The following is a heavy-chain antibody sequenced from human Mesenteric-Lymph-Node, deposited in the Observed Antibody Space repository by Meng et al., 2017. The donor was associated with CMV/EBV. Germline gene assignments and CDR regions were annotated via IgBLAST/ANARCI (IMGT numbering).Heavy chain of an antibody. Sequence: ETLSLTCTVSGGSITSSSYYWDWIRQAPGKGLEYVSAISTSGGSTYYADSVKGRFTISRDNPKNTLYLQLGSLRVEDMAVYYCTRGTWDYPSDYWGQGTLVTVSS. J-gene: IGHJ4*02. CDR1: GGSITSSSYY. CDR2: ISTSGGST. D-gene: IGHD1-26*01. CDR3: TRGTWDYPSDY. V-gene: IGHV3-64*02.